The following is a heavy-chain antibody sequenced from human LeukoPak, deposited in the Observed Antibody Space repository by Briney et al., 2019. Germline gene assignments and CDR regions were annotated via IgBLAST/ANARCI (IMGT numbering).Heavy chain of an antibody. V-gene: IGHV4-59*01. J-gene: IGHJ4*02. CDR1: GGSISSYY. CDR2: IYYSGST. Sequence: PSETLSLTCTVSGGSISSYYWSWIRQPPGKGLEWIGYIYYSGSTNYNPSLKSRVTISVDTSKNQFSLKLSSVTAADTAVYYCARERSGSYYEPFDYWGQGTLVTVSS. D-gene: IGHD1-26*01. CDR3: ARERSGSYYEPFDY.